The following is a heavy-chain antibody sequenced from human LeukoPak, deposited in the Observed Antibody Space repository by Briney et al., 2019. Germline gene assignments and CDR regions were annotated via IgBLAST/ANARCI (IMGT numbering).Heavy chain of an antibody. CDR1: GFTFSSYA. J-gene: IGHJ3*02. CDR3: AKGGTGGSWYFHDAFDI. Sequence: PGGSLRLSCAASGFTFSSYAMSWVRQAPGKGLEWVSAISGSGGSTYYADSVKGRFTISRDNSKNTLYLQMNSLRAEDTAVYYCAKGGTGGSWYFHDAFDIWGQGTMVTVSS. V-gene: IGHV3-23*01. D-gene: IGHD6-13*01. CDR2: ISGSGGST.